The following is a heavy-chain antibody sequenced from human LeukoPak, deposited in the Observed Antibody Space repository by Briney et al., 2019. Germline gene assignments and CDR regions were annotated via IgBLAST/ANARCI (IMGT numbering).Heavy chain of an antibody. CDR3: ARHWTGYYYYGMDV. Sequence: NPSETLSLTCTVFGDSIISSSHYWGWIRQPPGKGLEWIGSIYYSGSTHFNPSLQSRVTMSVDASKNQFSLKLSSVTAADTAGYYCARHWTGYYYYGMDVWGQGTTVIVSS. CDR1: GDSIISSSHY. V-gene: IGHV4-39*01. CDR2: IYYSGST. D-gene: IGHD3/OR15-3a*01. J-gene: IGHJ6*02.